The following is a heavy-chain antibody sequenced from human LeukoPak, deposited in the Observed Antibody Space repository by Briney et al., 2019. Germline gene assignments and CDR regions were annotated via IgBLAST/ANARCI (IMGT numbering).Heavy chain of an antibody. V-gene: IGHV3-23*01. J-gene: IGHJ4*02. D-gene: IGHD3-22*01. Sequence: GGSLRLSCAASEFTFSSHAMSWVRQAPGKGLEWVSSISAGGGSTYYADSVMGRFAISRDNSKNTLYLQMNSLRAEDTPVYYCAKHASFFYDSTGYHFDYWGQGTLVTVSS. CDR2: ISAGGGST. CDR1: EFTFSSHA. CDR3: AKHASFFYDSTGYHFDY.